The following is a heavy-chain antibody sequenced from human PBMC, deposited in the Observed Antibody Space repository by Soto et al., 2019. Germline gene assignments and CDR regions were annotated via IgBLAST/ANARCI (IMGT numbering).Heavy chain of an antibody. V-gene: IGHV1-18*01. CDR1: GYTFTSYG. D-gene: IGHD3-22*01. Sequence: ASVKVSCKASGYTFTSYGISWVRQAPGQGLEWMGWISAYNGNTNYAQKLQGRVTMTTDTSTSTAYMELRSLRSDDTAVYYCARVGPPIYDSSGYYPGYFDYWGQGTLVTVLL. CDR2: ISAYNGNT. CDR3: ARVGPPIYDSSGYYPGYFDY. J-gene: IGHJ4*02.